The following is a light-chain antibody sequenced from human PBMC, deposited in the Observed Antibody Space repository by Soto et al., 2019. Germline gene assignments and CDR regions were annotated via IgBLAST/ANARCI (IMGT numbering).Light chain of an antibody. CDR3: QQSYSTPWT. CDR2: AAS. J-gene: IGKJ1*01. Sequence: DIQMTQLPSSLSASVGDRVTITCRASQSISIYLNWYQQKPGKAPKLLIYAASSLQSGVPSRFRGSGSGTDFTLTISSLQPEDVATYYCQQSYSTPWTFGQGTKVEIK. V-gene: IGKV1-39*01. CDR1: QSISIY.